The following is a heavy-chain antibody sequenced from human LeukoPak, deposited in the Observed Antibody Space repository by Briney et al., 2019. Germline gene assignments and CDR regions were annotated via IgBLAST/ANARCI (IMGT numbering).Heavy chain of an antibody. J-gene: IGHJ4*02. CDR3: ARTDNLDY. CDR1: GFTFNIYW. D-gene: IGHD5-24*01. CDR2: IKQDGTEK. V-gene: IGHV3-7*02. Sequence: PGGSLRLSCAASGFTFNIYWMSWVRQAPGKGLEWVANIKQDGTEKYYVDSVKGRFTISRDNAKNSLYLQMNSLRAEDTAVYYCARTDNLDYWGQGSLVTVSS.